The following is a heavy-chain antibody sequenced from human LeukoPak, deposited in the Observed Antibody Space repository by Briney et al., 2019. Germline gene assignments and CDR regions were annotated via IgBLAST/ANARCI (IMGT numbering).Heavy chain of an antibody. J-gene: IGHJ6*03. V-gene: IGHV3-30*03. CDR2: ISYDGSNK. CDR1: GFTFSSYG. CDR3: AREGPYYYGSGYYMDV. D-gene: IGHD3-10*01. Sequence: GGSLRLSCAASGFTFSSYGMHWVRQAPGKGLEWVAVISYDGSNKYYADSVKGRFTISRDNSKNTLYLQMNSLRAEDTAVYYCAREGPYYYGSGYYMDVWGKGTTVTISS.